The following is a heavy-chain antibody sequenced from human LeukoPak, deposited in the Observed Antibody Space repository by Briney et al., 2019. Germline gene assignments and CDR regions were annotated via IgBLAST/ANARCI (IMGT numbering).Heavy chain of an antibody. CDR1: GFRFISYW. CDR3: ARQPDYGDYVDWYFDL. V-gene: IGHV3-7*03. J-gene: IGHJ2*01. Sequence: GGSLRLSCEASGFRFISYWMTWVRQAPGKGLEWVANIKQDGSEKYYVDSVKGRFTISRDNAKNSVYLRMNSLRAEDTAVYYCARQPDYGDYVDWYFDLWGRGTLVTVSS. CDR2: IKQDGSEK. D-gene: IGHD4-17*01.